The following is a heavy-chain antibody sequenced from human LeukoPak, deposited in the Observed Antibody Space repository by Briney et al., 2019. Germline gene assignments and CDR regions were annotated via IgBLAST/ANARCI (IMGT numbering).Heavy chain of an antibody. J-gene: IGHJ6*02. CDR1: GFTFSSYS. D-gene: IGHD1-26*01. Sequence: GGSLRLSCAASGFTFSSYSMNWVRQAPGKGLEWVSSISSSSSYIYYADSVKGRFTISRDNAKNSLYLQMNSLRAEDTAVYYCARGEWELLNPYYYYGMDVWGQGTTVTVSS. CDR3: ARGEWELLNPYYYYGMDV. CDR2: ISSSSSYI. V-gene: IGHV3-21*01.